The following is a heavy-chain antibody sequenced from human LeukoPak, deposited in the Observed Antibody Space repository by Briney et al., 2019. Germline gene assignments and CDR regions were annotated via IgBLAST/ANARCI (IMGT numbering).Heavy chain of an antibody. CDR1: GFTFNNYA. D-gene: IGHD6-19*01. V-gene: IGHV3-30-3*01. J-gene: IGHJ4*02. Sequence: GGSLRLSCAASGFTFNNYAIHWVRQPPGKGLEWVAVVTYDGNNQYYADSVKGRFTVSRDNSRNTVNLQMNSLRGEDTAVYYCARAPVRGAVAGVDYWGQGTLVTVSS. CDR3: ARAPVRGAVAGVDY. CDR2: VTYDGNNQ.